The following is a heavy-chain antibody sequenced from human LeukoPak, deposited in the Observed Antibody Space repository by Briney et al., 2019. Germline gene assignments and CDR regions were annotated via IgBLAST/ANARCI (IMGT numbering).Heavy chain of an antibody. D-gene: IGHD6-19*01. Sequence: ASVTVSCKASGGTFSSYAISWVRQAPGQGLEWMGGIIPIFGTANYAQKFQGRVTITADESTSTAYMELSSLRSEDTAVYYCARVPRYSSGWYYFDYWGQGTLVTVSS. CDR1: GGTFSSYA. J-gene: IGHJ4*02. V-gene: IGHV1-69*13. CDR3: ARVPRYSSGWYYFDY. CDR2: IIPIFGTA.